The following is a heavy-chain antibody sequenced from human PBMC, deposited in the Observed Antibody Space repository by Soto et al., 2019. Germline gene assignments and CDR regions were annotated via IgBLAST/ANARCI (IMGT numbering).Heavy chain of an antibody. Sequence: SETLSLTCAVYGGSFSAYYWSWIRQPPGKGLESIGEINHSGSTNYNPSLKSRVSISVDTSKNQFSLKLSSVTATDTAIYYCARGTRRGWKTSIDYWGQGTLVTVSS. CDR1: GGSFSAYY. CDR3: ARGTRRGWKTSIDY. CDR2: INHSGST. J-gene: IGHJ4*02. V-gene: IGHV4-34*01. D-gene: IGHD6-19*01.